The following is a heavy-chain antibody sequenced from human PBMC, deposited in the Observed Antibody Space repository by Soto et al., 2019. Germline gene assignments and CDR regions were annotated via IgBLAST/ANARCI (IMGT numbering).Heavy chain of an antibody. CDR3: ARDLGPYGTLDY. Sequence: SETLSLTCTVPGGSISSGGYYWSWIRQHPGKGLEWIGYIYYSGSTYYNPSLKSRVTISVDTSKNQFSLKLSSVTAADTAVYYCARDLGPYGTLDYWGQGTLVTVSS. J-gene: IGHJ4*02. CDR2: IYYSGST. CDR1: GGSISSGGYY. V-gene: IGHV4-31*03. D-gene: IGHD4-17*01.